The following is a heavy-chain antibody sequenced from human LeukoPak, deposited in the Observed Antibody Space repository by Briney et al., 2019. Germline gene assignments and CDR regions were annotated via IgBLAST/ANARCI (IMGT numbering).Heavy chain of an antibody. V-gene: IGHV3-23*01. CDR3: AKEPWDCSGGYCFLYYFDY. CDR1: GFTFTSYA. Sequence: GGSLRLSCAASGFTFTSYAMSWVRLAPGKGLEWVSAISGGGGSTDYADSVKGRFTISRDNSKNTLYLQMNSLRAEDTAVYYCAKEPWDCSGGYCFLYYFDYWGQGTLVTVSS. CDR2: ISGGGGST. D-gene: IGHD2-15*01. J-gene: IGHJ4*02.